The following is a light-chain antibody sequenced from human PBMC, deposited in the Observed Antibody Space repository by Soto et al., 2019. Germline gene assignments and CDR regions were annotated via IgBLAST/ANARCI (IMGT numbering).Light chain of an antibody. CDR3: SSFTTDWTHV. Sequence: QSVLTQPASVSGSPGQSITISCTGSSSDIGAYNYVSWFQQYPGKAPKLIISEVSNRPSGVSNRFSGSKSGTAASLTISGLQTEDEAGYFCSSFTTDWTHVFGTGTKATV. CDR2: EVS. J-gene: IGLJ1*01. V-gene: IGLV2-14*01. CDR1: SSDIGAYNY.